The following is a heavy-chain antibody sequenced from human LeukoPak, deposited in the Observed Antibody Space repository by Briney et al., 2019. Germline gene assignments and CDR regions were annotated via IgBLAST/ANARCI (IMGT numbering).Heavy chain of an antibody. CDR2: ICYSGST. CDR3: AGGSDYYYYMDV. V-gene: IGHV4-39*07. Sequence: SETLSLTCTVSGGSISSSSYYWGWIRQPPGKGLEWIGSICYSGSTYYNPSLKSRVTISVDTSKNQFSLKLSSVTAADTAVYYCAGGSDYYYYMDVWGKGTTVTVSS. J-gene: IGHJ6*03. D-gene: IGHD3-10*01. CDR1: GGSISSSSYY.